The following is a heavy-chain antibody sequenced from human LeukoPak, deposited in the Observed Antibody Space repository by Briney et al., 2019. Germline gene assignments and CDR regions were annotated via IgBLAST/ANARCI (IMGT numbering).Heavy chain of an antibody. CDR2: IDGSGANT. V-gene: IGHV3-23*01. Sequence: PGGSLRLSCAASGFTFSSYAMSWVRQAPGKGLDWVSAIDGSGANTFYADSVKRRFTIYRDNSKNTLYLQMNSLRAEDTALYVCVKRTVAGQFDYWGQGTLVTVSS. D-gene: IGHD6-19*01. CDR1: GFTFSSYA. J-gene: IGHJ4*02. CDR3: VKRTVAGQFDY.